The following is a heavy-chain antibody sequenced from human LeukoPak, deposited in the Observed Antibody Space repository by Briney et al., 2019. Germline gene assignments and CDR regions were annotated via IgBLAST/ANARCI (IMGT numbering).Heavy chain of an antibody. CDR1: GYIFTSYY. CDR3: ARGSSGSDY. D-gene: IGHD6-6*01. J-gene: IGHJ4*02. CDR2: INPSGGST. Sequence: ASVKVSCKASGYIFTSYYMPWVGQAPGPGLEWMGMINPSGGSTTYAQKFQGRVTMTRDTSTSTVYMELSSLRSEDTAVYYCARGSSGSDYWGQGTLVTVSS. V-gene: IGHV1-46*01.